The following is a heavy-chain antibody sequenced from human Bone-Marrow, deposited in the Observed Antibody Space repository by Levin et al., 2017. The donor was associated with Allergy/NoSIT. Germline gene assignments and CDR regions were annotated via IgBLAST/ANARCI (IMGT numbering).Heavy chain of an antibody. Sequence: PGGSLRLSCAASGFTFSSYSMHWVRQTPGKGLEWVAVISDDGTKKYYRDSVKGRFTISRDNSKNTLYLQMNSLTAEDSAFYYCARDHLLSSIEMVRAPDYWGQGTLVTVSS. CDR3: ARDHLLSSIEMVRAPDY. CDR2: ISDDGTKK. V-gene: IGHV3-30*03. J-gene: IGHJ4*02. D-gene: IGHD3-10*01. CDR1: GFTFSSYS.